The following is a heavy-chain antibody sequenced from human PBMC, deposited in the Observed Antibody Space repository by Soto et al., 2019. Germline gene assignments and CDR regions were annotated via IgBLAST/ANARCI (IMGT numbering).Heavy chain of an antibody. CDR2: SNSDASST. CDR3: ARGYYGSEGTEYVQH. D-gene: IGHD3-10*01. Sequence: EVQLVESGGGLVQPGGSLILSCTASGFPFSSYWMHWVRQAPGKGLVWISRSNSDASSTTYADSVKGRFTISRDNAENTLFLRMNSLRVDDTAVYYCARGYYGSEGTEYVQHWGRGTLVTVSS. V-gene: IGHV3-74*03. CDR1: GFPFSSYW. J-gene: IGHJ1*01.